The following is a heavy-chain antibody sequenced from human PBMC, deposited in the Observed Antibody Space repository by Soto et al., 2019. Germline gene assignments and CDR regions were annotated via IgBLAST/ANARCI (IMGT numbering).Heavy chain of an antibody. CDR1: GFTVSSNY. CDR3: ARDLRTLYGMDV. J-gene: IGHJ6*02. V-gene: IGHV3-53*01. CDR2: IYSGGST. Sequence: EVQLVESGGGLIQPGGSLRLSCAASGFTVSSNYMSWARQAPGKGLEWVSVIYSGGSTYYADSVKGRFTISRDNSKNTLYLQMNSLRAEDTAVYYCARDLRTLYGMDVWGQGTTVTVSS.